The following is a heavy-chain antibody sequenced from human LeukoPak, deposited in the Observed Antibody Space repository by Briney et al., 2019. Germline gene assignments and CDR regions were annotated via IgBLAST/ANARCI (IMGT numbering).Heavy chain of an antibody. CDR3: AKDEGSYGLDF. CDR2: IANDGSRK. Sequence: PGRSLRRSCAGSGFTFSRNGMHWVRQAPGQGLEWVAGIANDGSRKHYADSVKGRFTISRDNSKNTMYLQMDSLRAEETALYYCAKDEGSYGLDFWGQEVLVTVSP. CDR1: GFTFSRNG. D-gene: IGHD4-17*01. J-gene: IGHJ4*02. V-gene: IGHV3-30*18.